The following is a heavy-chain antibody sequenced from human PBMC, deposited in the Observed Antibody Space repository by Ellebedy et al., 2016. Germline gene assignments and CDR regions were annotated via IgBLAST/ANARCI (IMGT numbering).Heavy chain of an antibody. J-gene: IGHJ4*02. CDR1: GFTFSSYG. Sequence: GESLKISXAASGFTFSSYGMHWVRQAPGKGLEWVAVISYDGSNKYYADSVKGRFTISRDNSKDTLYLQMNSLRAEDTAVYYCAKGQKRITMVRGATQVDYWGQGTLVTVSS. CDR3: AKGQKRITMVRGATQVDY. CDR2: ISYDGSNK. V-gene: IGHV3-30*18. D-gene: IGHD3-10*01.